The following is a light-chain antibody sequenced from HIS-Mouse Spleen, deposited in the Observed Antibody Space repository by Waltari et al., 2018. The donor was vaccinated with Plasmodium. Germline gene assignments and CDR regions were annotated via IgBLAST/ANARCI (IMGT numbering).Light chain of an antibody. J-gene: IGKJ2*01. CDR3: LQDYNYPYT. CDR2: AAS. CDR1: KVIRND. V-gene: IGKV1-6*01. Sequence: AIQMTQSPSSLSASVGERVTITCRASKVIRNDLGWYQQKPGKAPKLLISAASSLQSGVPSRFSGSGSGTDFTLTISSLQPEDFATYYCLQDYNYPYTFGQGTKLEIK.